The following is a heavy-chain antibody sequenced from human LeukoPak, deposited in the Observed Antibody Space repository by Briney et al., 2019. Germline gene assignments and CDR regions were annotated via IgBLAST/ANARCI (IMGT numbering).Heavy chain of an antibody. CDR3: ARDWTYYYGSGSLHYYGMDV. CDR1: GFTFSSYS. V-gene: IGHV3-48*01. Sequence: GGFLRLSCAASGFTFSSYSMNWVRQAPGKGLEWVSYISSSSSTIYYADSVKGRFTISRDNAKNSLYLQMNSLRAEDTAVYYCARDWTYYYGSGSLHYYGMDVWGQGTTVTVSS. D-gene: IGHD3-10*01. CDR2: ISSSSSTI. J-gene: IGHJ6*02.